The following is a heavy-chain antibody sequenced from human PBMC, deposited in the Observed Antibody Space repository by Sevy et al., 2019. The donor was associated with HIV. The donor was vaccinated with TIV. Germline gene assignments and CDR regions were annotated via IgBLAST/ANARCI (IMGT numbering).Heavy chain of an antibody. Sequence: SETLSLTCAVYGGTFSGYYWTWIRQPPGKGLEWIGEIIPGGITNYNPSLKSRVTISIDTSKNQFSLKVKSVTAADTAIHYCARGQWEHPFWGQGTQVTVSS. CDR3: ARGQWEHPF. CDR2: IIPGGIT. CDR1: GGTFSGYY. J-gene: IGHJ4*02. D-gene: IGHD1-26*01. V-gene: IGHV4-34*12.